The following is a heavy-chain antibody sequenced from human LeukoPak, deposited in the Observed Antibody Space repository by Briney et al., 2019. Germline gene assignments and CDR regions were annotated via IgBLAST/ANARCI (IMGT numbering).Heavy chain of an antibody. V-gene: IGHV3-53*01. CDR2: ISSSGST. Sequence: GGSLRLSCAASGFTVSSNYMSWVRQAPGKGLEWVSVISSSGSTYYADSVKGRFTISRDNSRNTLYLQMNSLRAEDTAVYYCARGGDSSGSIRSAFDIWGQGTMVTVSS. CDR3: ARGGDSSGSIRSAFDI. D-gene: IGHD3-22*01. CDR1: GFTVSSNY. J-gene: IGHJ3*02.